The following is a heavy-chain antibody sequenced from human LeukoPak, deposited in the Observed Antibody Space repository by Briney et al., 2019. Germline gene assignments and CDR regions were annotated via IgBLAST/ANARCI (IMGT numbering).Heavy chain of an antibody. V-gene: IGHV3-48*02. CDR2: IRSSGSPI. CDR3: VRDPDALDF. J-gene: IGHJ4*02. Sequence: GGSLRLSCAASGFTFTSYSMNWVRQAPGKGLEWVSYIRSSGSPIYYADSVRGRFTISRDNAKNSLYLQMNSLRDEDTAVYYCVRDPDALDFWGQGTPVTVSS. CDR1: GFTFTSYS.